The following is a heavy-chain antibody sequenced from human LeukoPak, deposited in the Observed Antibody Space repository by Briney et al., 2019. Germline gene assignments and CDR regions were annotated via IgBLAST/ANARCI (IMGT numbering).Heavy chain of an antibody. CDR1: GFTFSSYA. J-gene: IGHJ4*02. CDR3: AKCGDYDILTPSDY. Sequence: GGSLRLSCAASGFTFSSYAMSWVRQAPGKGLEWVSAISGSGGSTYYADSVKGRFTISRDNSKNTLHLQMNSLRAEDTAVYYCAKCGDYDILTPSDYWGQGTLVTVSS. CDR2: ISGSGGST. D-gene: IGHD3-9*01. V-gene: IGHV3-23*01.